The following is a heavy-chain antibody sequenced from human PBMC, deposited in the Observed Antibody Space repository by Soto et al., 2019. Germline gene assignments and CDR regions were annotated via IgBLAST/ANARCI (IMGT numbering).Heavy chain of an antibody. J-gene: IGHJ5*02. CDR3: ARDYDTAMVALSWFDP. V-gene: IGHV1-69*01. D-gene: IGHD5-18*01. CDR2: IIPIFGTA. CDR1: GGTFSSHA. Sequence: QVQLVQSGAEVKKPGSSVKVSCKASGGTFSSHAISWVRQAPGQGLEWMGGIIPIFGTANYAQKFQGRVTITADESTSTAYMELSSLRSEDTAVYYCARDYDTAMVALSWFDPWGQGTLVTVSS.